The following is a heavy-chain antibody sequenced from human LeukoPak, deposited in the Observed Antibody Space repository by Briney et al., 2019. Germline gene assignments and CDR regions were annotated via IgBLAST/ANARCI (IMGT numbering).Heavy chain of an antibody. V-gene: IGHV4-59*01. CDR1: GGSISSYY. J-gene: IGHJ4*02. CDR2: IHYTVIT. CDR3: VREDGAGNYYSSFDY. D-gene: IGHD3-10*01. Sequence: PSETLSLTCSVVGGSISSYYWSWIRQPPGRGLEWVGYIHYTVITNYNPSLESRVTISVDTSKSQFSLNLSSVTAADTAVYYCVREDGAGNYYSSFDYWGQGILVTVSS.